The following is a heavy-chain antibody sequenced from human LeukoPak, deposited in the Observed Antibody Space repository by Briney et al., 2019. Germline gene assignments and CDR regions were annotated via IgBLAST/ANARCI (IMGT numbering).Heavy chain of an antibody. CDR1: GFTFSGYG. CDR2: IRYDGSNK. CDR3: AKGSNWNYDPRVYIDY. V-gene: IGHV3-30*02. D-gene: IGHD1-7*01. J-gene: IGHJ4*02. Sequence: GGSLRLSCAASGFTFSGYGMHWVRQAPGKGLEWVAFIRYDGSNKYYADSVKGRFTISRDNSKNTLYLQMNSLKTEDTAVYYCAKGSNWNYDPRVYIDYWGQGTLVTVSS.